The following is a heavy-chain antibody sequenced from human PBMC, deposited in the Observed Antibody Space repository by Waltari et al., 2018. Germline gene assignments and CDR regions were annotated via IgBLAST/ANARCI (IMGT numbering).Heavy chain of an antibody. J-gene: IGHJ4*02. CDR1: GGTFSSYA. CDR3: ARVGPCCTGGVCYRSYFDY. CDR2: SIPIFVTS. Sequence: QVQLVQAGAEVQKPGSSVKVSCKASGGTFSSYAISWVRQAPGQGREWMGGSIPIFVTSNYARKDQGRVTITADESTSKAYMELSSLRAEETAVYYCARVGPCCTGGVCYRSYFDYWGQGTLVTVPS. V-gene: IGHV1-69*13. D-gene: IGHD2-8*02.